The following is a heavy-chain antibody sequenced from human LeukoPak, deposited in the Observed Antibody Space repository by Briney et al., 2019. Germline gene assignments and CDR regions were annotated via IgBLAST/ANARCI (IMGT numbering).Heavy chain of an antibody. Sequence: GGSLRLSCAASGFTFNTYGMNWVRQAPGKGLEWVSYIGSSSRIIYYADSVGGRFTISRDNAKNSLFLQMNSLRAEDSAVYYCARAGRDLSFDYWGQGTLVTVSS. CDR1: GFTFNTYG. D-gene: IGHD3-16*02. V-gene: IGHV3-48*01. CDR2: IGSSSRII. CDR3: ARAGRDLSFDY. J-gene: IGHJ4*02.